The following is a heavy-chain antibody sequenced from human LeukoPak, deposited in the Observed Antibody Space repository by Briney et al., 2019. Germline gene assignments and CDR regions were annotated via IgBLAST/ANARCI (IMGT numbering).Heavy chain of an antibody. J-gene: IGHJ3*02. D-gene: IGHD1-26*01. CDR1: GGSFSSYY. V-gene: IGHV4-59*01. CDR3: VGLQPNTCEWAFDS. Sequence: SETLSLTCTVSGGSFSSYYWSWIRQPPGRGLEWIAYISNSGSFNYNPSLKSRGTITLDTYKNQSPQKQTSVPTADTTAYYCVGLQPNTCEWAFDSWGQGTMVSVSS. CDR2: ISNSGSF.